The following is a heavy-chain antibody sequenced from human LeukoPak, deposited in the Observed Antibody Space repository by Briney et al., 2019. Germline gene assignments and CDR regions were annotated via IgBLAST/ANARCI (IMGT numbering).Heavy chain of an antibody. CDR1: RFTFSSYS. D-gene: IGHD1-1*01. CDR3: ARGSGGMDV. J-gene: IGHJ6*02. Sequence: RGSLRVSCAAPRFTFSSYSISSVCQAPRKGLEWVSSISGSGTYIYYGDSVQGRFTISRDNSKNMLYLQMNSLRAEDRAMYYCARGSGGMDVWGQGTTVTVSS. V-gene: IGHV3-21*01. CDR2: ISGSGTYI.